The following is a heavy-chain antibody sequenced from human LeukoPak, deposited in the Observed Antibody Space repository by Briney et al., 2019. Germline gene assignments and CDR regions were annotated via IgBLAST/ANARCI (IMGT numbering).Heavy chain of an antibody. CDR1: GGSVSTTSSY. Sequence: PSETLSLTCTASGGSVSTTSSYWVWVRQPPGKGLEWVGSIYSGGSTHYNPSLKSRLTISVDTSKNQFSLKLTSVTAADTAVYYCARRGLVVVPLWGQGILVTVSS. J-gene: IGHJ4*02. V-gene: IGHV4-39*01. CDR2: IYSGGST. D-gene: IGHD2-21*01. CDR3: ARRGLVVVPL.